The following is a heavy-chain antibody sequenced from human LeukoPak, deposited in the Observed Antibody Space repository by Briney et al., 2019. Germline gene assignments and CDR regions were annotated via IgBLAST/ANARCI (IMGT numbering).Heavy chain of an antibody. CDR1: GGSISSSSYY. V-gene: IGHV4-39*07. D-gene: IGHD2-21*02. Sequence: SETLSLTCTVSGGSISSSSYYWGWIRQPPGKGLECIGTIYYSGNTYYNPSLKSRVTISVDTSRNQFSLKLSSVSAADTAVYYCARVEVATGNIDYWGQGTLVTVSS. J-gene: IGHJ4*02. CDR2: IYYSGNT. CDR3: ARVEVATGNIDY.